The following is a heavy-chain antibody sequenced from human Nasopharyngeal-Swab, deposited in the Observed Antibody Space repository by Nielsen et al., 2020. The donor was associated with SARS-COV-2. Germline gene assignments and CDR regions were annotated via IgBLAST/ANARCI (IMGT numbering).Heavy chain of an antibody. Sequence: GESLKISCAASGFTFSSYAMSWVRQAPGKGLEWVSAISGSGGSTYYADSVRGRFTISRDNSKNTLYLQMNSLRAEDTAVYYCAKDRGVGAIDYWGQGTLVTVSS. CDR1: GFTFSSYA. V-gene: IGHV3-23*01. D-gene: IGHD1-26*01. CDR3: AKDRGVGAIDY. CDR2: ISGSGGST. J-gene: IGHJ4*02.